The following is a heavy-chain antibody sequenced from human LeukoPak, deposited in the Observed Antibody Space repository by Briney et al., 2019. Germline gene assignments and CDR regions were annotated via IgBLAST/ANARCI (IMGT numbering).Heavy chain of an antibody. V-gene: IGHV1-24*01. CDR2: FDPEDGET. Sequence: GASVKVSCKVSGYTLTDLSMHWVRQAPGEGLEWMGGFDPEDGETIYAQKFQGRVTMTEDTSTDTAYMELSSLRSEDTAVYYCATVRYCSSTSCYFDWFDPWGQGTLVTVSS. CDR3: ATVRYCSSTSCYFDWFDP. J-gene: IGHJ5*02. CDR1: GYTLTDLS. D-gene: IGHD2-2*01.